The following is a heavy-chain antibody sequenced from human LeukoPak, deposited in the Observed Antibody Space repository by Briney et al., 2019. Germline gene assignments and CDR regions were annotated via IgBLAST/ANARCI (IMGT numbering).Heavy chain of an antibody. D-gene: IGHD3-10*01. V-gene: IGHV1-69*04. CDR2: ISPLLGIA. CDR1: GGTFSIYA. Sequence: SSVTVSYKASGGTFSIYAISLGRDAPGPGLEWMGRISPLLGIANYAQKFQGRVTITADKSTSTADMELSSLRAEDTAGYYCAIYGPGSSAWGQGTLVTVPS. CDR3: AIYGPGSSA. J-gene: IGHJ4*02.